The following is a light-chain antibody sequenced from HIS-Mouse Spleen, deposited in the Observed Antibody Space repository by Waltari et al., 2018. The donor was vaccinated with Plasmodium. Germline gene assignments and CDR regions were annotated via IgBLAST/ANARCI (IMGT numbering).Light chain of an antibody. CDR1: SSDVGGYNY. V-gene: IGLV2-11*01. CDR2: DVS. CDR3: CSYAGSYTYV. J-gene: IGLJ1*01. Sequence: QSALTQPRSVSGSPGQSVTISCTGTSSDVGGYNYVSWYQQHPGQAPKLMSYDVSKRPSWVPDRFSGSKSCNTASLTISGLQAEDEADYYCCSYAGSYTYVFGTGTKVTVL.